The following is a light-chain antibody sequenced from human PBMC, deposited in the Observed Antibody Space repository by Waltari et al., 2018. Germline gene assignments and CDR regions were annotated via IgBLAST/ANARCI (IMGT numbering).Light chain of an antibody. CDR3: SVKRGSNTVV. CDR1: SSDYYNY. CDR2: DGN. J-gene: IGLJ2*01. V-gene: IGLV2-14*03. Sequence: QSALTQPASVSGSPGQSITISCTGASSDYYNYVCWYQHQPGKAPKLMIYDGNNRPSGGSNRFSGSKAGSTASRTISGLQAEDEADYYCSVKRGSNTVVFGGGTKLTVL.